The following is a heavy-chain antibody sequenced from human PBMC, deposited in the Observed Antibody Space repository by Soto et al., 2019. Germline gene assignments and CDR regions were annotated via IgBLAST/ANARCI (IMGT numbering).Heavy chain of an antibody. D-gene: IGHD3-10*01. Sequence: GESLKISCKGSGYSFTSYWIGWVRQMPGKGLEWMGIIYPGDSDTRYSPSFQGQVTISADKSISTAYLRWSSLKASDTAMYYCARVYYGSGSPIGGMDVWGQGTTVTVSS. CDR2: IYPGDSDT. V-gene: IGHV5-51*01. CDR3: ARVYYGSGSPIGGMDV. J-gene: IGHJ6*02. CDR1: GYSFTSYW.